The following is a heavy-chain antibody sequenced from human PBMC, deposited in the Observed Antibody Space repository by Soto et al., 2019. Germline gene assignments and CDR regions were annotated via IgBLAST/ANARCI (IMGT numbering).Heavy chain of an antibody. CDR3: ARSHYDYVWGSYRPGLNNWFDP. CDR1: GGSISSYY. V-gene: IGHV4-59*01. CDR2: IYYSGST. Sequence: KASETLSLTCTVSGGSISSYYWSWIRQPPGKGLEWIGYIYYSGSTNYNPSLKSRVTISVDTSKNQFSLKLSSVTAADTAVYYCARSHYDYVWGSYRPGLNNWFDPWGQGTLVTVSS. D-gene: IGHD3-16*02. J-gene: IGHJ5*02.